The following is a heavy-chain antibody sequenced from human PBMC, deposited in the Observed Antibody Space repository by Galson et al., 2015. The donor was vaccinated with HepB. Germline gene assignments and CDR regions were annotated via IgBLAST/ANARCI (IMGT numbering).Heavy chain of an antibody. V-gene: IGHV3-48*03. CDR3: VFLRGNDLKPLDY. Sequence: SLRLSCAASTFIFSTYSMNWVRQAPGTGLEWLSYISASGTTIYYTDSVKGRFTISRDNAKNSLYLQMNSLRPEDTAVYFCVFLRGNDLKPLDYWGQGILVTVSS. J-gene: IGHJ4*02. CDR1: TFIFSTYS. CDR2: ISASGTTI. D-gene: IGHD5-12*01.